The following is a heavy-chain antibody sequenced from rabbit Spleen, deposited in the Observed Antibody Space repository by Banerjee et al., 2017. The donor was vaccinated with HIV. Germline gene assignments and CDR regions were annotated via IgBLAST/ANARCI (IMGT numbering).Heavy chain of an antibody. J-gene: IGHJ4*01. CDR2: IHSINIGRT. V-gene: IGHV1S45*01. D-gene: IGHD1-1*01. Sequence: QEQLVESGGGLVQPEGSLTLTCTASGFSFSSGHYMCWVRQAPGKGLEWIACIHSINIGRTYYASWTKGRSTISKTSSTTVTLQMTSLTAADTATYFCARDLVGVIGWNFYLWGPGTLVTVS. CDR3: ARDLVGVIGWNFYL. CDR1: GFSFSSGHY.